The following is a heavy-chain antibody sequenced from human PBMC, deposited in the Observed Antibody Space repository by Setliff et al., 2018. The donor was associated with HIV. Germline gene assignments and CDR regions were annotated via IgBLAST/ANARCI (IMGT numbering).Heavy chain of an antibody. D-gene: IGHD3-10*01. V-gene: IGHV4-31*03. J-gene: IGHJ4*02. CDR3: ARDRYAGEIDY. Sequence: SETLSLTCTVSGGSISSFSYYWAWIRQHPGKGLEWIGYISYIGYTYFNPSLKSRLTLSIDTSKNQFSLKLSSVTAADTAVYYCARDRYAGEIDYWGQGTLVTVSS. CDR2: ISYIGYT. CDR1: GGSISSFSYY.